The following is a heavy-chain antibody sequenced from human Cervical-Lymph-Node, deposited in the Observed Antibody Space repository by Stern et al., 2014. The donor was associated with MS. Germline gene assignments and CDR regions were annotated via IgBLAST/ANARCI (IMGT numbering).Heavy chain of an antibody. Sequence: VHLVESGAEVKNPGASVKVSCKASGYTFTGYYMHWVRQAPGQGLEWMGRIKTNSGDTNYAQKFQGRVTMTRDTSISTAYMDLSRLISDDTAVYYCVRDNNWSLDYWGQGTLVTVSS. CDR2: IKTNSGDT. J-gene: IGHJ4*02. CDR3: VRDNNWSLDY. D-gene: IGHD1-1*01. V-gene: IGHV1-2*06. CDR1: GYTFTGYY.